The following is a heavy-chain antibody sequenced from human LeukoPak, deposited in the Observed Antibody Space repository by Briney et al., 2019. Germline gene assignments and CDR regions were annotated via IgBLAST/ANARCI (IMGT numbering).Heavy chain of an antibody. CDR2: IYYSGTT. CDR3: ASHEYSSSSGYFQH. D-gene: IGHD6-6*01. J-gene: IGHJ1*01. CDR1: GGSISPYY. Sequence: SETLSLTCTVSGGSISPYYWSWFRQPPGKGLEWIGFIYYSGTTNYNPSLKSRATMSVDTSKNQFSLKLSSVTAADTAVYYCASHEYSSSSGYFQHWGQGTLVTVSS. V-gene: IGHV4-59*01.